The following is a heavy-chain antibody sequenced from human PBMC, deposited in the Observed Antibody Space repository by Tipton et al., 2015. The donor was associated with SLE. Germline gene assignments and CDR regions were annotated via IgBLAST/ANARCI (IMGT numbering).Heavy chain of an antibody. D-gene: IGHD6-13*01. CDR2: IYDDGSHK. Sequence: SLRLSCAGSGSIFSSYGMHWVRQAPGKGLDWVTFIYDDGSHKYYADSVKGRFTISRDNSKNMLYLQMNSLRPEDTAVYYCAKDLYSESPGGAFDIWGQGTQVTVSS. J-gene: IGHJ3*02. CDR3: AKDLYSESPGGAFDI. V-gene: IGHV3-30*02. CDR1: GSIFSSYG.